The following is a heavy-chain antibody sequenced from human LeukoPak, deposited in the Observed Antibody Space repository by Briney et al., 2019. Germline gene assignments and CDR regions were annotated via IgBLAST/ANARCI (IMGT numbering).Heavy chain of an antibody. V-gene: IGHV3-30*02. CDR3: AKDQVYGDYVSHYYGMDV. J-gene: IGHJ6*02. D-gene: IGHD4-17*01. CDR2: IRYDGSNK. CDR1: GFTFGSYG. Sequence: GGSLRLSCAASGFTFGSYGMHWVRQAPGKGLEWVAFIRYDGSNKYYADSVKGRFTITRDNSKNTLNLQMNSLRAEDTAVYYCAKDQVYGDYVSHYYGMDVWGQGPTVTVSS.